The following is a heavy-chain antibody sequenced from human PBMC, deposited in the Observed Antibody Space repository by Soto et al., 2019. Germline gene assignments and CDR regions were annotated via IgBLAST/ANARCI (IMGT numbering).Heavy chain of an antibody. V-gene: IGHV3-9*01. CDR1: GLNFDDSA. J-gene: IGHJ4*02. Sequence: SLRLSWVASGLNFDDSAMNWVRQVPGKGLEWVSGITWNSGHILYADSVKGRFTISRDNAKKSLYLELNSLRPEDTALYYCAKGRSSMIVVVMDYWGQGTPVTVSS. CDR3: AKGRSSMIVVVMDY. D-gene: IGHD3-22*01. CDR2: ITWNSGHI.